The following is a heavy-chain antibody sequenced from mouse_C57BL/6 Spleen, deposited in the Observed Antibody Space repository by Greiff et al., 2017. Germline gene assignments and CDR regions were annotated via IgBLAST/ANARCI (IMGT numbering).Heavy chain of an antibody. Sequence: VQLQQSGAELVRPGTSVKVSCKASGYAFTNYLIEWVKQRPGQGLEWIGVINPGSGGTNYNEKFKGKATLTADKSSSTAYMQLSSLTSEDSAVYFCARSTTVVAPSYWYFDVWGTGTTVTVSS. V-gene: IGHV1-54*01. J-gene: IGHJ1*03. CDR1: GYAFTNYL. D-gene: IGHD1-1*01. CDR3: ARSTTVVAPSYWYFDV. CDR2: INPGSGGT.